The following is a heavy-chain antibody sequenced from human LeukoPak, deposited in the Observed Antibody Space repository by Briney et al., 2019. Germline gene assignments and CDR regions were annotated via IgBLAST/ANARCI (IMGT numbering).Heavy chain of an antibody. Sequence: SETLSLTCTVSGASISSYCWSWIRQPPGKGLEWIGYICNTGSTNYNPSLKSRVTISVDTSKNQFSLRLSSVTAADTAVYYCAGSSTYCCVAFGYWGQGTLVTVSS. J-gene: IGHJ4*02. CDR3: AGSSTYCCVAFGY. CDR2: ICNTGST. CDR1: GASISSYC. D-gene: IGHD2-2*01. V-gene: IGHV4-59*08.